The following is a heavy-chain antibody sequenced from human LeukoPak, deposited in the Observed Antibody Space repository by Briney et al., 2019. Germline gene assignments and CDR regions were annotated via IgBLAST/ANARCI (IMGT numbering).Heavy chain of an antibody. CDR3: ARGGSSSHFDY. V-gene: IGHV3-53*01. Sequence: GGSLRLSCAASGFTVSSKYMSWVRQAPGKGLEWVSIIYSGGSTYYADSVKGRFTISRDNSKNTLFLQMGSLRAEDTAVYYCARGGSSSHFDYWGQGTLVTVSS. J-gene: IGHJ4*02. D-gene: IGHD6-13*01. CDR2: IYSGGST. CDR1: GFTVSSKY.